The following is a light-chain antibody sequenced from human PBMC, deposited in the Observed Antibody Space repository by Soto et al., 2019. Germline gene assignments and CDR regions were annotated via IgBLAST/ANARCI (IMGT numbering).Light chain of an antibody. CDR1: QGISTY. J-gene: IGKJ1*01. V-gene: IGKV1-27*01. CDR3: QKYGTSPLT. Sequence: DIQMTQSPSSLSSSVGDRVTIACRASQGISTYLAWYQQKPGKVPKLLIYAASTLLSGVPSRFSGSGSGTDFTLTISSLQPEDLATYYCQKYGTSPLTFGQGTKVEIK. CDR2: AAS.